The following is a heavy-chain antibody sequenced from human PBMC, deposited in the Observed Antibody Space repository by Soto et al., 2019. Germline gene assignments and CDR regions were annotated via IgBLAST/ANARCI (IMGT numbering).Heavy chain of an antibody. J-gene: IGHJ4*02. CDR3: ASTQAFGGVIANDY. CDR1: GFTFSSYA. CDR2: ISGSGGST. D-gene: IGHD3-16*02. Sequence: EVQLLESGGGLVQPGGSLRLSCAASGFTFSSYAMSWVRQAPGKGLEWVSAISGSGGSTYYADSVKGRFTISRDNSKNKLDLQMNRLRAEDTAVYYCASTQAFGGVIANDYWGQGTLVTVSS. V-gene: IGHV3-23*01.